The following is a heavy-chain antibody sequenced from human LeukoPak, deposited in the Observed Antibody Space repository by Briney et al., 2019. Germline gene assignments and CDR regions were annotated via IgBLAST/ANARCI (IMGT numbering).Heavy chain of an antibody. D-gene: IGHD6-13*01. Sequence: KDVPFTLGVQGGCLDDDYWSWIGESLEKGLEWIGEINHSGSTTYNPSLKSRFTMSVDASKNQFSLRLSSVTAADTAVYYCARLGLYTSSWYRFYYFDYWGQGTLVTVSS. CDR3: ARLGLYTSSWYRFYYFDY. CDR1: GGCLDDDY. V-gene: IGHV4-34*01. CDR2: INHSGST. J-gene: IGHJ4*02.